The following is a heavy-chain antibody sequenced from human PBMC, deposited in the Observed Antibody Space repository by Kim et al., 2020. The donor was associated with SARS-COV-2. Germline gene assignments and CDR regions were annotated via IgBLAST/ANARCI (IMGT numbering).Heavy chain of an antibody. CDR2: IYYSGST. Sequence: SETLSLTCTVSGGSISSYYWSWIRQPPGKGLEWIGYIYYSGSTNYNPSLKSRVTISVDTSKNQFSLKLSSVTAADTAVYYCARAGLYCSGGSCHYRGFD. D-gene: IGHD2-15*01. J-gene: IGHJ4*01. CDR3: ARAGLYCSGGSCHYRGFD. CDR1: GGSISSYY. V-gene: IGHV4-59*13.